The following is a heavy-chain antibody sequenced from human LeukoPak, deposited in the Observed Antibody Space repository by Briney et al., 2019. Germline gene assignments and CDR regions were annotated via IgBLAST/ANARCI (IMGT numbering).Heavy chain of an antibody. V-gene: IGHV4-59*01. D-gene: IGHD5-18*01. CDR3: ARGYSYYFES. CDR1: GGCISSYY. J-gene: IGHJ4*02. Sequence: PSETLSLTCTVSGGCISSYYWSWIRQPPGKGLERIGYIYSSGSTNYNPSLKSRVTISVDTSKNQFSLKLSSVTAADTAVYYCARGYSYYFESWGQGTLVTVSS. CDR2: IYSSGST.